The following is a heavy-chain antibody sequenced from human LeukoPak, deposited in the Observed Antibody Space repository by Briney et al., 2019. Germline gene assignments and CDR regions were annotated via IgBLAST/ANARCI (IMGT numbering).Heavy chain of an antibody. CDR2: ISNDGTTI. D-gene: IGHD3-10*01. CDR3: ARGVGEPSYYFDS. J-gene: IGHJ4*02. CDR1: RFTFNDYY. V-gene: IGHV3-11*01. Sequence: PGGSLRLSCAAPRFTFNDYYMSWIRQTPGKGLEWVSCISNDGTTIYYADSVEGRFTISRDNAKNSLYLQMSSLRADDTAVYYCARGVGEPSYYFDSWGQGTIVAVSS.